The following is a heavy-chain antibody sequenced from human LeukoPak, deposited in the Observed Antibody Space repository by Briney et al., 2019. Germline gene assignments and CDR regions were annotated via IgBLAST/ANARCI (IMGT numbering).Heavy chain of an antibody. CDR1: GFTFSRYW. CDR3: AKQLPGGRKFEY. V-gene: IGHV3-74*01. D-gene: IGHD1-1*01. CDR2: INSDGSST. J-gene: IGHJ4*02. Sequence: GGSLRLSCAASGFTFSRYWMHWVRQAPGKGLVWVSRINSDGSSTSYADSVKGRFTISRDNAKNTLYLQMNSLRGEDTAVYYCAKQLPGGRKFEYWGQGTLVTVSS.